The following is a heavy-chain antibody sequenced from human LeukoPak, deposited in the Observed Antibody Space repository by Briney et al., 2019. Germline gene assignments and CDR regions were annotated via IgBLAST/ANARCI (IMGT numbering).Heavy chain of an antibody. CDR1: GFSFSGYA. D-gene: IGHD6-13*01. J-gene: IGHJ4*02. V-gene: IGHV3-23*01. Sequence: GGSLRLSCAASGFSFSGYAMSWVRQAPGKGLEWVSAISGSGVSTYYADSVKGRFTISRDNSKNTLYLQMNSLRAEDTAVYYCAKGHRGYSSSWYDYWGQGTLV. CDR3: AKGHRGYSSSWYDY. CDR2: ISGSGVST.